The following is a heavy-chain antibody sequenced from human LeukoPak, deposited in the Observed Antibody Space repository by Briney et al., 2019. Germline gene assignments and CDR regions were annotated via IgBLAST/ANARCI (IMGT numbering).Heavy chain of an antibody. Sequence: SQTLSLTCTVSGGSISSGGYYWSWIRQPPGKGLEWIGYIYYSGSTNYNPSLKSRVTISVDTSKNQFSLKLSSVTAADTAVYYCARGGGGYFDYWGQGTLVTVSS. CDR3: ARGGGGYFDY. J-gene: IGHJ4*02. CDR2: IYYSGST. CDR1: GGSISSGGYY. D-gene: IGHD3-22*01. V-gene: IGHV4-61*08.